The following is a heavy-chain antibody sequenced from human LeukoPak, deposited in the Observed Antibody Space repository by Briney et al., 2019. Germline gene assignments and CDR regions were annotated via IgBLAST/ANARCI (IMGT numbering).Heavy chain of an antibody. CDR3: ASRTTSSAWYGGAFDI. CDR2: IYYSGST. V-gene: IGHV4-59*08. Sequence: SETLSLTCTVSGDSISSYYWNWIRQPPGKGLEWMGYIYYSGSTNYNPSLKSRVTISVDTSKNQFSLNLISVTAADTAVYYCASRTTSSAWYGGAFDIWGQGTMVTVSS. J-gene: IGHJ3*02. CDR1: GDSISSYY. D-gene: IGHD6-19*01.